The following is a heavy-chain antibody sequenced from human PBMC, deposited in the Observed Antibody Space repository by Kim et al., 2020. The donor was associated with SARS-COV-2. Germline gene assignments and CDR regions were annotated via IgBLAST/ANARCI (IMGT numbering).Heavy chain of an antibody. V-gene: IGHV4-31*03. D-gene: IGHD6-6*01. CDR1: GGSISSDTYY. CDR2: ISYSGGA. Sequence: SETLSLTCTVSGGSISSDTYYWNWIRQFPGEGLEWIGDISYSGGASYNPSLNSRVTFSLDMPNNQFSLNLRSVTAADTAVYFCAIRRNRPYGLDVWGQGTTVPVSS. CDR3: AIRRNRPYGLDV. J-gene: IGHJ6*02.